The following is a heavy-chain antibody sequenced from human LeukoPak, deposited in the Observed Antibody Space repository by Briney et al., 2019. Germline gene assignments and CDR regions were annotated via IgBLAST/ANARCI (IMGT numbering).Heavy chain of an antibody. V-gene: IGHV4-59*05. D-gene: IGHD6-13*01. CDR1: GGSISSYY. Sequence: PSETLSLTCTVSGGSISSYYWSWIRQPPGKGLEWIGSIYYSGSTYCNPSLKSRVTISVDTSENQFSLKLSSVTAADTAVYYCARKGSSSWYGNWFDPWGQGTLVTVSS. CDR2: IYYSGST. CDR3: ARKGSSSWYGNWFDP. J-gene: IGHJ5*02.